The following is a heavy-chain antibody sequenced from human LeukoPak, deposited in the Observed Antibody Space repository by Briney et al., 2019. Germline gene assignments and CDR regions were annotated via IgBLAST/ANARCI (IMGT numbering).Heavy chain of an antibody. CDR1: GYTFTSYD. CDR2: MNPNSGNT. V-gene: IGHV1-8*01. CDR3: ARESGSGSYYDY. J-gene: IGHJ4*02. Sequence: ASVKVSCKASGYTFTSYDINWVRQATGQGLEWMGWMNPNSGNTGYAQKFQGRVTMTRNTSTSTAYMELSSLRSEDTAVYYCARESGSGSYYDYWGQGTLVTVSS. D-gene: IGHD3-10*01.